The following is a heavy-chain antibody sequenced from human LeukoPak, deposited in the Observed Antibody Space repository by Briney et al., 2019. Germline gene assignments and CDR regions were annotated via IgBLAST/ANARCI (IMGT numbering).Heavy chain of an antibody. CDR1: GGSFSGYY. CDR3: ARGPDPMVRGPGHWFDP. D-gene: IGHD3-10*01. V-gene: IGHV4-34*01. J-gene: IGHJ5*02. Sequence: SETLSLTCAVYGGSFSGYYWSWIRQPPGKGLEWIGEINHSGSTNYNPSLKSRVTISVDTSKNQFSLKLSSVTAADTAVYYCARGPDPMVRGPGHWFDPWGQGTLVTVSS. CDR2: INHSGST.